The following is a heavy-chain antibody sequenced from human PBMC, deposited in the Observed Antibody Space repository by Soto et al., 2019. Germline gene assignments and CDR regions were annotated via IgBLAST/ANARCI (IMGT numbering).Heavy chain of an antibody. Sequence: QVQLVQSGAEVKRPGSSVKVSCKASGGNRISQAVSWVRQAPGQGLEWMGGIIPILNSPNYAQKFQDRLTIIADASTSTTYMGLSSLRSDDAAVYYCASRERVDTFDVWGQGTLVTVSS. CDR2: IIPILNSP. J-gene: IGHJ3*01. V-gene: IGHV1-69*01. CDR1: GGNRISQA. CDR3: ASRERVDTFDV. D-gene: IGHD1-26*01.